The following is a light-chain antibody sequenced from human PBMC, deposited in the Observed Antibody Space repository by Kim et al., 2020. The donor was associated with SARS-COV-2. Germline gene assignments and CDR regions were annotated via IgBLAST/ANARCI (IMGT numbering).Light chain of an antibody. CDR3: SSYAGSNNLV. V-gene: IGLV2-8*01. J-gene: IGLJ2*01. CDR1: SSDVGGYNY. CDR2: EVS. Sequence: GQSVTISCTGTSSDVGGYNYDSWYQQHPGKAPKLMIYEVSKRPAWVPDRFSGSKSGNTASLTVSGLQAEDEADYYCSSYAGSNNLVFGGGTQLTVL.